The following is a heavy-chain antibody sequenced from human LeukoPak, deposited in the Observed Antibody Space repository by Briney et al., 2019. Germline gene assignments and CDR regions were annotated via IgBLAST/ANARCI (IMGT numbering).Heavy chain of an antibody. CDR2: ISWDSGSI. CDR3: AKVDRLGYYFDY. Sequence: PGGSLRLSCAASGFTFDDYAMHWVRQAPGKGLEWVSGISWDSGSIGYADSVKGRFTISRDNAKNSLYLQMNSLRAEDTALYYCAKVDRLGYYFDYWGQGTLVTVSS. V-gene: IGHV3-9*01. CDR1: GFTFDDYA. D-gene: IGHD3-10*01. J-gene: IGHJ4*02.